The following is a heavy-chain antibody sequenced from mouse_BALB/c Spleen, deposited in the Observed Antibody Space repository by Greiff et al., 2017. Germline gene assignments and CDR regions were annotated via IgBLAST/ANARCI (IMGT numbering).Heavy chain of an antibody. Sequence: EVKLVESGGGLVKPGGSLKLSCAASGFTFSSYTMSWVRQTPEKRLEWVATISSGGSYTYYPDSVKGRFTISRDNAKNTLYLQMSSLKSEDTAMYYCTRRGDSAMDYWGQGTSVTVSS. J-gene: IGHJ4*01. V-gene: IGHV5-6-4*01. CDR3: TRRGDSAMDY. CDR1: GFTFSSYT. CDR2: ISSGGSYT.